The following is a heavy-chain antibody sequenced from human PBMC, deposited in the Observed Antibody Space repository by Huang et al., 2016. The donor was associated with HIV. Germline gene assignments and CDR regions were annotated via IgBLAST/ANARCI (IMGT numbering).Heavy chain of an antibody. CDR2: IYPSGIT. CDR1: GGSRSSGNYY. V-gene: IGHV4-61*09. D-gene: IGHD1-26*01. CDR3: ARSYAGTIWDSGRDYFDY. Sequence: QVRLRESGPGLVKPSQTLSLTCTVSGGSRSSGNYYWTWIRQPAGKGLEWLGHIYPSGITTYSPSLKSRVSISLDTSKNQFSLRLRSVTAADTAVYYCARSYAGTIWDSGRDYFDYWGQGILVTVSS. J-gene: IGHJ4*02.